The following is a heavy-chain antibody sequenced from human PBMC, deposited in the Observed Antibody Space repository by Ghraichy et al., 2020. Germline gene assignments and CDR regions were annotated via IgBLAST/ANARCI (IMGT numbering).Heavy chain of an antibody. V-gene: IGHV3-23*01. J-gene: IGHJ4*02. CDR2: ISGSGVTT. CDR1: GFTFSTYA. D-gene: IGHD3-3*01. Sequence: GESLNISCAASGFTFSTYAMSWVRQAPGKGLEWVSGISGSGVTTYYADSVKGRFTIPRDNSKNTLFLQMSSLRVEDTAVYYCARVSDFGMPARSYFDYWGRGTLVTVSS. CDR3: ARVSDFGMPARSYFDY.